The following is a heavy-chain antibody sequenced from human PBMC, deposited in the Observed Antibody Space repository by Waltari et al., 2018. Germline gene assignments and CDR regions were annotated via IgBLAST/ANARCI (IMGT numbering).Heavy chain of an antibody. CDR1: GGSISRYY. CDR2: IYTSGST. V-gene: IGHV4-4*07. Sequence: QVQLQESGPGLVKPSETLSLTCTVSGGSISRYYWSWIRQPAGKGLEWIGRIYTSGSTNYNPSRKSRVTMSVETSKNQFSLKRSSVTAADTAVYYCASGDPRVTDLGYYYYYMDVWGKGTTVTVSS. D-gene: IGHD2-21*02. J-gene: IGHJ6*03. CDR3: ASGDPRVTDLGYYYYYMDV.